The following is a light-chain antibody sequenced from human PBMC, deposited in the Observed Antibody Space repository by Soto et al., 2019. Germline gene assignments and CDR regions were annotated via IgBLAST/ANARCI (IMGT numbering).Light chain of an antibody. Sequence: EIVMTQSPATLSVSPGERATLSCRASQSVSINLAWYQQKPGQAPRLLIYGASTRATGIPARFSGSGSGTEFTLTISSLQSEDFAVYYCQQYNNWRGTFGQGTKVEIK. J-gene: IGKJ1*01. CDR2: GAS. CDR1: QSVSIN. CDR3: QQYNNWRGT. V-gene: IGKV3-15*01.